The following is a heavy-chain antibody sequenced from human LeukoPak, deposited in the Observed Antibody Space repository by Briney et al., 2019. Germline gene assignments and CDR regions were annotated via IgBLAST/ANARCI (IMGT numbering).Heavy chain of an antibody. CDR3: ARDPDYGDPY. Sequence: GGSLRLSCTVSGFTLTDHYMSWHRQSPERGLEWISWITSSGTTTDYADSVKGRFTISRDNRKNSVYLQMSSLRADDTAVYYCARDPDYGDPYWGQGTLVTVSS. J-gene: IGHJ4*02. CDR1: GFTLTDHY. V-gene: IGHV3-11*01. CDR2: ITSSGTTT. D-gene: IGHD4-17*01.